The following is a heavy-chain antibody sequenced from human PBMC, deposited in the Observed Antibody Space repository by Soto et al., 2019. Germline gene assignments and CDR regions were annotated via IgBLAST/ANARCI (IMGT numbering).Heavy chain of an antibody. V-gene: IGHV4-31*03. CDR3: ARDTGGVTAIDT. CDR2: IYYSGST. J-gene: IGHJ3*02. CDR1: GGSISSGGYY. Sequence: PSETLSLTCTVSGGSISSGGYYWSWIRRHPGKGLEWIGYIYYSGSTYYNPSLKSRVTISVDTSKNQFSLKLSSVTAADTAVYYCARDTGGVTAIDTWGQGTMVTVSS. D-gene: IGHD2-8*02.